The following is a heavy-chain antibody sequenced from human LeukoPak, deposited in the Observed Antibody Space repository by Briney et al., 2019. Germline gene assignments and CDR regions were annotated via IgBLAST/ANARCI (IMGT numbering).Heavy chain of an antibody. V-gene: IGHV4-61*02. J-gene: IGHJ5*02. CDR3: ARDRHYGSGRNDWFDP. Sequence: PSQTLSLTCTVSGGSISSGSYYWSWIRQPAGKGLKWIGRIYASGSTNYNPSLKSRVTMSVDTSKNQLSLKLSSVTAADTAVYYCARDRHYGSGRNDWFDPWGQGTLVTVSS. D-gene: IGHD3-10*01. CDR1: GGSISSGSYY. CDR2: IYASGST.